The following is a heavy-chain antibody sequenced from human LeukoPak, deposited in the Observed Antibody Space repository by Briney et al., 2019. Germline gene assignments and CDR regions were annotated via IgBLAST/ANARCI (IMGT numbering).Heavy chain of an antibody. Sequence: GGPLRLSCAASGFTFTNAWMSWVRQAPGKGPEWVGRVESKSDGGTTDYAAPVKGRFTISRDDSKNTLYLQMNSLKTEDTAVYYCAAPRYYYSGPGSSYWGQGTLVTVSS. CDR1: GFTFTNAW. V-gene: IGHV3-15*04. J-gene: IGHJ4*02. CDR3: AAPRYYYSGPGSSY. CDR2: VESKSDGGTT. D-gene: IGHD3-10*01.